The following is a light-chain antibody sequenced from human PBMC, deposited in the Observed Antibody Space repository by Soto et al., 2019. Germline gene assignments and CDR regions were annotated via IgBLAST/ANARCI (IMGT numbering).Light chain of an antibody. Sequence: QSALTQPASVSGSPGQSITISCTGTSSDVGGYNYVSWYQQHPGKAPKLMIYDVSNRPSGVSNRFSGSTSDNTASLTISGLQAEDEADYYCSSYTSSSTYVVFGGGTKLTVL. J-gene: IGLJ2*01. CDR2: DVS. V-gene: IGLV2-14*01. CDR1: SSDVGGYNY. CDR3: SSYTSSSTYVV.